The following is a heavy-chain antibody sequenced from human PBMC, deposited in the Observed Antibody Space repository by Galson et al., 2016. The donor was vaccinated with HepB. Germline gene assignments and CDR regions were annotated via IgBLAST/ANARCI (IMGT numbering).Heavy chain of an antibody. CDR1: GFTFSNAW. CDR2: IKSKTDGGTT. Sequence: SLRLSCAASGFTFSNAWMSWVRQAPGKGLEWVGRIKSKTDGGTTDYAAPVRGRFSISSDDSKNTLYLQMNSLKTEDTAVYYCRYGMDVWGQGTTVTVSS. J-gene: IGHJ6*02. V-gene: IGHV3-15*01. CDR3: RYGMDV.